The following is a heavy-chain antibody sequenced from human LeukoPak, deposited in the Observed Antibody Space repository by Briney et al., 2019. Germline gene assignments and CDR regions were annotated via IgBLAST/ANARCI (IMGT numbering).Heavy chain of an antibody. CDR2: INGHGSEI. Sequence: GGSLRLSCAASGFTFSMSWMTWVRQAPGKGLEWVASINGHGSEIHYVDSVKGRFTISRDNAKNSLYLQMSSLRAEDTAVYYCTRVEETATTAAIIRKYSYYYYYMDVWGKGNTVTVSS. J-gene: IGHJ6*03. CDR1: GFTFSMSW. CDR3: TRVEETATTAAIIRKYSYYYYYMDV. V-gene: IGHV3-7*01. D-gene: IGHD4-11*01.